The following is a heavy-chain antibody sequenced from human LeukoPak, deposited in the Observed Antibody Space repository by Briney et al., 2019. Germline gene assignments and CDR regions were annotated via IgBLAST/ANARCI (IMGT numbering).Heavy chain of an antibody. CDR1: GGSFSNYY. D-gene: IGHD2-15*01. CDR2: INHSGST. V-gene: IGHV4-34*01. J-gene: IGHJ2*01. Sequence: PSETLSLTCAVYGGSFSNYYWNWIRQPPGKGLEWIGEINHSGSTNYNPPLKSRVSISVDASKNQFSLNLSSVTAADTAVYYCARGPRVYCSGGSCDWFFDLWGRGTLVTVSS. CDR3: ARGPRVYCSGGSCDWFFDL.